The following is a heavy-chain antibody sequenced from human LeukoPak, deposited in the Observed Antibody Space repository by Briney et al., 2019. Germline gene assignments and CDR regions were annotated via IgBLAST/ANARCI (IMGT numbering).Heavy chain of an antibody. CDR3: ASEVGYCSGGSCYPPYYYYMDV. CDR1: GGTFSSYA. J-gene: IGHJ6*03. Sequence: GASVKVSCKASGGTFSSYAISWVRQAPGQGLEWMGGIIPIFGTANYAQKFQGRVTITADEFTSTAYMELSSLRSEDTAVYYCASEVGYCSGGSCYPPYYYYMDVWGKGTTVTVSS. CDR2: IIPIFGTA. V-gene: IGHV1-69*13. D-gene: IGHD2-15*01.